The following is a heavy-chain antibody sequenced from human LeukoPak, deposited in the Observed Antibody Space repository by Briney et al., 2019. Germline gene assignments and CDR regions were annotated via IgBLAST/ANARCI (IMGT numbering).Heavy chain of an antibody. V-gene: IGHV4-38-2*02. D-gene: IGHD6-6*01. CDR2: MYDSGRT. Sequence: SETLSLTCTVSGYSISSGYYWGWIRQPPGKGLEWIGSMYDSGRTYYNPSLKSRVTISVDTSKNQFSLKLSSVTAADTAVYYCARDLGIAARPDYWGQGTLVTVSS. J-gene: IGHJ4*02. CDR3: ARDLGIAARPDY. CDR1: GYSISSGYY.